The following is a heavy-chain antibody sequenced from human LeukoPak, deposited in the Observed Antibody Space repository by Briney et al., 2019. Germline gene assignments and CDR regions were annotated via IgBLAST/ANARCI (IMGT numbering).Heavy chain of an antibody. CDR1: GGSISSGSYY. CDR3: ARQHYMIVVVNDAFDI. Sequence: PSQTLSLTCTVSGGSISSGSYYWSWIRQPAGKGLEWIGRIFTSGSTNYNPSLKSRVTISMDTSKNQFSLKLSSVTAADTAVYYCARQHYMIVVVNDAFDIWGQGTMVTVSS. D-gene: IGHD3-22*01. J-gene: IGHJ3*02. V-gene: IGHV4-61*02. CDR2: IFTSGST.